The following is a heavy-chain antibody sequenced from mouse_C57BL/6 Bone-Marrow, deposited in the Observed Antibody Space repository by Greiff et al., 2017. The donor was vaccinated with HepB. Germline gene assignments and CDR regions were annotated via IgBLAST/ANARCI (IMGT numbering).Heavy chain of an antibody. J-gene: IGHJ3*01. CDR1: GYTFTSYW. Sequence: QVQLQQSGAELAKPGASVKLSCTASGYTFTSYWMHWVKQRPGQGLEWIGYINPSSGYTKYNQKFKDKATVTADKSSSTAYMQLSSLTYEDSAVYDCAYGYDWFAYWGQGTLVTVSA. D-gene: IGHD2-2*01. V-gene: IGHV1-7*01. CDR3: AYGYDWFAY. CDR2: INPSSGYT.